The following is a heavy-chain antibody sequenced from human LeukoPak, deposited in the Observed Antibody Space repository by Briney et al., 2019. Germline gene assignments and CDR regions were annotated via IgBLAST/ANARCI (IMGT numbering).Heavy chain of an antibody. CDR2: ISGGGAGT. J-gene: IGHJ4*02. D-gene: IGHD1-14*01. CDR1: GLSFGFYA. CDR3: AKDFVRYNIQFDY. V-gene: IGHV3-23*01. Sequence: GGSLRLSCAASGLSFGFYAMSWVRQAPGKGLEWVSSISGGGAGTYYADSVRGRFTISRDNSKNTLYLQMDSLRAEDTALYYCAKDFVRYNIQFDYWGQGALVTVSS.